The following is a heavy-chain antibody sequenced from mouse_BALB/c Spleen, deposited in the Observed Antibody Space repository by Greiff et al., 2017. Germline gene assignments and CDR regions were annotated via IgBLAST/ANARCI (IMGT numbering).Heavy chain of an antibody. CDR3: ARATTVVAPGDY. V-gene: IGHV1S56*01. CDR2: IYPGNVNT. J-gene: IGHJ2*01. Sequence: QVQLKQSGPELVKPGASVRISCKASGYTFTSYYIHWVKQRPGQGLEWIGWIYPGNVNTKYNEKFKGKATLTADKSSSTAYMQLSSLTSEDSAVYFCARATTVVAPGDYWGQGTTLTVSS. D-gene: IGHD1-1*01. CDR1: GYTFTSYY.